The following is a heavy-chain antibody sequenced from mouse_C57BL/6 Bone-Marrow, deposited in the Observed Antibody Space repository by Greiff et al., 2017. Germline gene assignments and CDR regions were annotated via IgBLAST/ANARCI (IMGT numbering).Heavy chain of an antibody. CDR2: IYPGDGDT. CDR3: ARSDYFGSGLHWYCDV. V-gene: IGHV1-82*01. J-gene: IGHJ1*03. D-gene: IGHD1-1*01. CDR1: GYAFSSSW. Sequence: VQLQQSGPELVKPGASVKISCKASGYAFSSSWMNWVKQRPGKGLEWIGRIYPGDGDTNYNGKFKGKATLTAAKSSSTAYMQLSSMTSDDSAVYFCARSDYFGSGLHWYCDVWGTGTTVTVSS.